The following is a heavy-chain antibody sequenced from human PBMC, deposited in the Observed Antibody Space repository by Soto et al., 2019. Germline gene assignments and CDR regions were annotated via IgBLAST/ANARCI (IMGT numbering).Heavy chain of an antibody. V-gene: IGHV3-72*01. CDR2: ARYKATGYSI. D-gene: IGHD3-22*01. J-gene: IGHJ4*02. CDR1: GFTLSDHS. Sequence: PGGSLRPSCAGSGFTLSDHSIDRDRQAQRKGLEWVGRARYKATGYSITYASSVKGRFTTSRDESKNSVYLKMDSLKTEDTSVYYCVRATYFSDSSGYTHGLDDWGQGTLFTVSS. CDR3: VRATYFSDSSGYTHGLDD.